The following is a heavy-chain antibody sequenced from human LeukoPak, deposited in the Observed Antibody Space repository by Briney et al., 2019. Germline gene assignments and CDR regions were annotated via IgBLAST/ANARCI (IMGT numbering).Heavy chain of an antibody. J-gene: IGHJ4*02. D-gene: IGHD3-22*01. V-gene: IGHV1-2*02. CDR1: GYTFTVYF. CDR2: INPNSGGT. CDR3: ARELNYDSSGYYFDY. Sequence: ASVKVSCKAAGYTFTVYFMHWVRQAPGQGREWMGWINPNSGGTNYAQKSQGRVTMTRDTSISTAYMELSRLRSDDTAVYYCARELNYDSSGYYFDYWGQGTLVTVSS.